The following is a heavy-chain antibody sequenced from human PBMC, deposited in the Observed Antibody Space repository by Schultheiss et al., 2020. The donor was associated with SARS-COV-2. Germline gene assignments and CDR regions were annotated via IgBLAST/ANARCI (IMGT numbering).Heavy chain of an antibody. CDR3: ARGVIVVVPAGNFDY. CDR1: GFTFSSYA. J-gene: IGHJ4*02. Sequence: GGSLRLSCAASGFTFSSYAMSWVRQAPGKGLEWVSVIYSGGSTYYAESVKGRFTISRDNSKNTLYLQMNSLRAEDTAVYYCARGVIVVVPAGNFDYWGQGTLVTVSS. V-gene: IGHV3-66*02. D-gene: IGHD2-2*01. CDR2: IYSGGST.